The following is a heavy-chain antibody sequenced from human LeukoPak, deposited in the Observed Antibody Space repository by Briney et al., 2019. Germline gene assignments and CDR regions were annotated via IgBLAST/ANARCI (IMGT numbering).Heavy chain of an antibody. CDR2: ISSSSRYI. CDR1: GFTFSSYS. D-gene: IGHD2-2*01. V-gene: IGHV3-21*01. CDR3: ARDFGSTGPNNKGAFLRGSKAVDDAFDI. J-gene: IGHJ3*02. Sequence: PGGSLRLSCAASGFTFSSYSMNWVRQAPGNGPVWVSSISSSSRYIYYANSVKGRFTISRENAKNSLYLQMNSLRAEDTAVYYCARDFGSTGPNNKGAFLRGSKAVDDAFDIWGQGTMVTVSS.